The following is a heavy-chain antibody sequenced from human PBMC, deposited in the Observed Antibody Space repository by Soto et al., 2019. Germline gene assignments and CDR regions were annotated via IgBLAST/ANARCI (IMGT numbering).Heavy chain of an antibody. CDR2: IIPIFGTA. V-gene: IGHV1-69*13. D-gene: IGHD6-19*01. CDR1: GGTFSSYA. Sequence: SVKVSCKASGGTFSSYAISWVRQAPGQGLEWMGGIIPIFGTANYAQKFQGRVTITADESTSTAYMELSSLRSEDTAVYYCARVEVSGDSSGWLDLGMDVWGQGTTVTVSS. CDR3: ARVEVSGDSSGWLDLGMDV. J-gene: IGHJ6*02.